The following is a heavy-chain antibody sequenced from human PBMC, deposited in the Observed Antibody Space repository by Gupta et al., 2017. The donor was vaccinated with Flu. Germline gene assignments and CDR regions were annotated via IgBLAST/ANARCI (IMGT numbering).Heavy chain of an antibody. D-gene: IGHD3-16*01. J-gene: IGHJ6*03. Sequence: NFALHWVRQAPGHGLEWIGWINAGNGDAQYSQKFQGRVTFARDTSATTVYMNLTSLRSEDTAVYHCARVAPHRSPEGDSYYYMDVWGTGTTVTVSS. V-gene: IGHV1-3*01. CDR1: NFA. CDR2: INAGNGDA. CDR3: ARVAPHRSPEGDSYYYMDV.